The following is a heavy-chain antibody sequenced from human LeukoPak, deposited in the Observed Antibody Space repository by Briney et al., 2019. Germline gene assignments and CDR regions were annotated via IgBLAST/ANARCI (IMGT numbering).Heavy chain of an antibody. CDR1: GGSISSYY. D-gene: IGHD2-15*01. V-gene: IGHV4-59*01. Sequence: SETLSLTCTVSGGSISSYYCSWIRQPPGKGLEWSGYIYYSGSTNYNPSLKSRVTISVDTSKNQFSLKLSSVTAADTAVYYCARAGSRSGGSCYLRYYYYYGMDVWGQGTTVTVSS. CDR3: ARAGSRSGGSCYLRYYYYYGMDV. J-gene: IGHJ6*02. CDR2: IYYSGST.